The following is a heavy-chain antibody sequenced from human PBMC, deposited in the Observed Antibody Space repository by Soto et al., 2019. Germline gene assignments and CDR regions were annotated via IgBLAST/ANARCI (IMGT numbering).Heavy chain of an antibody. CDR2: IIPILGIA. CDR1: GGTFSSYT. J-gene: IGHJ6*03. CDR3: ARDRPPFRQLEHEYYYYMDV. Sequence: ASVKVSCKASGGTFSSYTISWVRQAPGQGLEWMGRIIPILGIANYAQKFQGRVTITADKSTSTAYMELSSLRSEDTAVYYCARDRPPFRQLEHEYYYYMDVWGKGTTVTVSS. V-gene: IGHV1-69*04. D-gene: IGHD1-1*01.